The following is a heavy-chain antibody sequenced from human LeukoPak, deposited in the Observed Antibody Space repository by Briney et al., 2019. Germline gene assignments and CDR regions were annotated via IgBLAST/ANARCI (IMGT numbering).Heavy chain of an antibody. CDR1: GFTFSSYA. CDR2: ISGSGGST. V-gene: IGHV3-23*01. D-gene: IGHD6-19*01. J-gene: IGHJ4*02. CDR3: AKDYSSGWLLDY. Sequence: GGSLRPSCAASGFTFSSYAMSWVRQAPGKGLEWVSAISGSGGSTYYADSVKGRFTISRDNSKNTLYLQMNSLRAEDTAVYYCAKDYSSGWLLDYWGQGTLVTVSS.